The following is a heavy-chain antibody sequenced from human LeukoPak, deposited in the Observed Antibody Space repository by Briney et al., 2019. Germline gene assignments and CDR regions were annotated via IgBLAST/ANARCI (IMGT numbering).Heavy chain of an antibody. D-gene: IGHD2-2*01. CDR3: ARVVNYYYGMDV. CDR2: ISPNSGGT. V-gene: IGHV1-2*02. Sequence: ASVKVSCKASGYTFTGYYMHWVRQAPGQGLEWMGWISPNSGGTNYAQKFQGRVTMTRDTSISTAYMELSRLRSDDTAVYYCARVVNYYYGMDVWGQGTTVTVSS. J-gene: IGHJ6*02. CDR1: GYTFTGYY.